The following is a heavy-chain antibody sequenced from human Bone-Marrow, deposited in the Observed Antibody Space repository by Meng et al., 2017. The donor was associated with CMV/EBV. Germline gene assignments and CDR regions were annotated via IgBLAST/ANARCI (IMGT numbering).Heavy chain of an antibody. D-gene: IGHD4-11*01. CDR1: RFVFSAYA. Sequence: GGSLRLSCAASRFVFSAYAMYWVRQAPGKGLEWVAIISYDGKKTNSADSVKGRFTISRDNSRNTLYLQMNSLRVEDSAVYYCARPHPDYSNSDYYYYPMDVWGQGTTVTVSS. V-gene: IGHV3-30*14. CDR2: ISYDGKKT. CDR3: ARPHPDYSNSDYYYYPMDV. J-gene: IGHJ6*02.